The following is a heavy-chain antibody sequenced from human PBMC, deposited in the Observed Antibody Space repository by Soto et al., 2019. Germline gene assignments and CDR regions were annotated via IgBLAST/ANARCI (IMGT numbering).Heavy chain of an antibody. CDR2: ISYSGRT. V-gene: IGHV4-31*03. CDR1: GDSMTTVGYY. J-gene: IGHJ4*02. Sequence: QVQLQESGPGLVKPSQTLSLTCTVSGDSMTTVGYYWPWIRQHPGQGLEWIGFISYSGRTYYSSSIKGRVAISADTSKNQFSRKLNSVTAADTADYYCTRGDYWGQGTLVTVSS. CDR3: TRGDY.